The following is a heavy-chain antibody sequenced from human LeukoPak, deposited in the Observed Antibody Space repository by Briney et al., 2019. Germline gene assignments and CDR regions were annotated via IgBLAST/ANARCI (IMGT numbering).Heavy chain of an antibody. D-gene: IGHD3-10*01. J-gene: IGHJ4*02. Sequence: SETLSLTFTVSGGSISSYYWSWIRQPPGKGLEWIGYMSYTGNTNYSHSLKSRITISVDTSKNQFSLKLSSVTAADTAVYYCARLGGFGELFPPYFDYWGQGTLVTVSS. CDR3: ARLGGFGELFPPYFDY. V-gene: IGHV4-59*01. CDR1: GGSISSYY. CDR2: MSYTGNT.